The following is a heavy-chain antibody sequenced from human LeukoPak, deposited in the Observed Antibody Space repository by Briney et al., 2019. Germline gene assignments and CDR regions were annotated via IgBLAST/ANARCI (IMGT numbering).Heavy chain of an antibody. CDR2: INSDGSST. Sequence: GGSLRLSCAASGFTLSAYWMHWVRQVPGKGLVWVSRINSDGSSTSYADSVKGRFTISRDNAKNTLYLQMNSLRAEDTAVYYCARDLRQWLALDYWGQGTLVTVSS. CDR1: GFTLSAYW. D-gene: IGHD6-19*01. V-gene: IGHV3-74*01. J-gene: IGHJ4*02. CDR3: ARDLRQWLALDY.